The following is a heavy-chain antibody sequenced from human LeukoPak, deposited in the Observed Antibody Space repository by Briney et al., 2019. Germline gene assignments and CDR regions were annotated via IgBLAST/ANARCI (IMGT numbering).Heavy chain of an antibody. Sequence: GESLKISCKGSGYSSTSYWIGWVRQMPGKGLEWMGIIYPGDSDTRYSPSFQGQVTISADKSISTAYLQWSSLKASDTAMYYCARLVHYYDSSGYSYYFDYWGQGTLVTVSS. D-gene: IGHD3-22*01. J-gene: IGHJ4*02. V-gene: IGHV5-51*01. CDR3: ARLVHYYDSSGYSYYFDY. CDR1: GYSSTSYW. CDR2: IYPGDSDT.